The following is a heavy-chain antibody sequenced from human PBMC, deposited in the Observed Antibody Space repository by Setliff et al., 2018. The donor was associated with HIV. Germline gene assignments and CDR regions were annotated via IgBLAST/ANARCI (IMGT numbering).Heavy chain of an antibody. CDR3: ARALYGDYGGDLNWLDP. J-gene: IGHJ5*02. CDR2: VNTQTGSP. V-gene: IGHV7-4-1*02. D-gene: IGHD4-17*01. Sequence: ASVKVSCKASGDTSTIHYIHWVRQAPGQGLEWMGWVNTQTGSPTYAQAFTGRFVFSADTSITTAYLEISSLKAGDTAVYYCARALYGDYGGDLNWLDPWGQGTLVTVSS. CDR1: GDTSTIHY.